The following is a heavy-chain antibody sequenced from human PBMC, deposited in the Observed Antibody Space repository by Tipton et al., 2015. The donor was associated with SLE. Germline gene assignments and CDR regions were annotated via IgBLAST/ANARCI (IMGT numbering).Heavy chain of an antibody. J-gene: IGHJ4*02. D-gene: IGHD3-3*02. CDR3: ARVSLNYFDY. Sequence: SLRLSCAASGFTFSSYGMHWVRQAPGKGLEWVANIKQDGSEKYYVDSVKGRFTISRDNAKNSLYLQMNSLRAEDTAVYYCARVSLNYFDYWGQGTLVTVSS. CDR1: GFTFSSYG. V-gene: IGHV3-7*01. CDR2: IKQDGSEK.